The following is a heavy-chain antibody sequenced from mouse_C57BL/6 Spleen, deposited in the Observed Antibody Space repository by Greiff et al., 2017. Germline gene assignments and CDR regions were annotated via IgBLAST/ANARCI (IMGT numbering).Heavy chain of an antibody. CDR3: ARGDYYGSSYVGAMDY. J-gene: IGHJ4*01. CDR1: GYTFTSYW. V-gene: IGHV1-55*01. Sequence: QVQLQQPGAELVKPGASVKMSCKASGYTFTSYWITWVKQRPGQGLEWIGDIYPGSGSTNYNEKFKSKATLTVDTSSSTAYMQLSSLTSEDSAVYYCARGDYYGSSYVGAMDYWGQGTSVTVSS. D-gene: IGHD1-1*01. CDR2: IYPGSGST.